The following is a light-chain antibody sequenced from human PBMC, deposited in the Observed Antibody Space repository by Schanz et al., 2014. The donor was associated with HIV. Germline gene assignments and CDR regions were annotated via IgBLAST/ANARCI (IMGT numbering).Light chain of an antibody. J-gene: IGLJ3*02. CDR3: STYTTSNPWV. V-gene: IGLV2-14*03. CDR2: DVT. Sequence: QSVLTQPASVSGSPGQSITISCTGTSSDVGGYNYVSWYQQHPGKAPKLMIYDVTNRPSGVSNRFSGCKSGNTASLTISGLQAEDEADYYCSTYTTSNPWVFGGGTKLTVL. CDR1: SSDVGGYNY.